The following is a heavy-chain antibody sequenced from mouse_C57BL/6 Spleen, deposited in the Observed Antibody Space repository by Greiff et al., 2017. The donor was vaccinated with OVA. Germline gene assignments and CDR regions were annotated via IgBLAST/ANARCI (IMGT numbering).Heavy chain of an antibody. CDR2: IYPRSGNT. CDR3: AREYDYEGMDY. V-gene: IGHV1-81*01. D-gene: IGHD2-4*01. Sequence: VKLVESGAELARPGASVKLSCKASGYTFTSYGISWVKQRTGQGLEWIGEIYPRSGNTYYNEKFKGKATLTADKSSSTAYMELRSLTSEDSAVYFCAREYDYEGMDYWGQGTSVTVSS. J-gene: IGHJ4*01. CDR1: GYTFTSYG.